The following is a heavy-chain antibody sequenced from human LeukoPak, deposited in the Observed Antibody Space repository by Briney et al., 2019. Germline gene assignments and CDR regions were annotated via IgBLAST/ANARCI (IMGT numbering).Heavy chain of an antibody. CDR3: ARVTHSSSWLPYFDY. D-gene: IGHD6-13*01. V-gene: IGHV1-2*02. CDR2: INPNTGGT. J-gene: IGHJ4*02. Sequence: ASVKVSCKASGYTFTGYYIHWVRQAPGQGLEWMGWINPNTGGTNYAQKFQGRVTMTRDTSISTAYMELSRLRSDDTAVYYCARVTHSSSWLPYFDYWGQGTLVTVSS. CDR1: GYTFTGYY.